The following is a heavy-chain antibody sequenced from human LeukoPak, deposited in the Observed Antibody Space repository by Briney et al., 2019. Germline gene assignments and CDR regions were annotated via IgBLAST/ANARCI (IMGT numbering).Heavy chain of an antibody. CDR2: IYSGGST. CDR1: GFTVSSNY. CDR3: AGTDYGDYSTGYYGMDV. Sequence: GGSLRLSCAASGFTVSSNYMSWVRQAPGKGLEWVSVIYSGGSTYYADSVKGRFTISRDNSKNTLYLQMNSLRAEDTAVYYCAGTDYGDYSTGYYGMDVWGPGTTVTVSS. V-gene: IGHV3-66*01. J-gene: IGHJ6*02. D-gene: IGHD4-17*01.